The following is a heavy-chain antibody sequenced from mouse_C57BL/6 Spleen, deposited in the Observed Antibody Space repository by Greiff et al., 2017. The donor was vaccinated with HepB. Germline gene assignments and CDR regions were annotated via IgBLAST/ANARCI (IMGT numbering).Heavy chain of an antibody. CDR3: ARAGLEGNFDY. J-gene: IGHJ2*01. Sequence: VQLKESGPGMVKPSQSLSLTCTVTGYSITSGYDWHWIRHFPGNKLEWMGYISYSGSTNYNPSLKSRISITHDTSKNHFFLKLNSVTTEDTATYYCARAGLEGNFDYWGQGTTLTVSS. D-gene: IGHD2-4*01. CDR1: GYSITSGYD. CDR2: ISYSGST. V-gene: IGHV3-1*01.